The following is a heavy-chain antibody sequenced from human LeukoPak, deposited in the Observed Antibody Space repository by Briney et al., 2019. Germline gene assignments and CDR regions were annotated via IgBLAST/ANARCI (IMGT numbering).Heavy chain of an antibody. D-gene: IGHD4-23*01. V-gene: IGHV3-30*04. J-gene: IGHJ4*02. CDR2: ISYDGSNK. Sequence: PGGSLRLSCAASGFTFSSYCMSWVRQAPGKGLEWVAVISYDGSNKDFADSVKGRFTFSRDNSKNTLYLQMNSLRAEDTAVYYCARGARKGDDYGGFFDYWGQGTLVTVSS. CDR1: GFTFSSYC. CDR3: ARGARKGDDYGGFFDY.